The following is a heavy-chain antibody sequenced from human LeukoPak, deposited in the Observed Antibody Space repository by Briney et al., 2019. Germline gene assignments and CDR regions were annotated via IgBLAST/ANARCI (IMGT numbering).Heavy chain of an antibody. CDR3: AKESQLSYSGTFYIDY. V-gene: IGHV3-30*02. J-gene: IGHJ4*02. CDR2: IRYDGSNE. CDR1: GFSFSSYG. Sequence: AGGSLRLSCVASGFSFSSYGMNWVRRAPGKGLEWVGFIRYDGSNEYYADSVKGRFTISRDSSKNTLYLQMNSLTTEDTAVYYCAKESQLSYSGTFYIDYWGQGTLVTVSS. D-gene: IGHD1-26*01.